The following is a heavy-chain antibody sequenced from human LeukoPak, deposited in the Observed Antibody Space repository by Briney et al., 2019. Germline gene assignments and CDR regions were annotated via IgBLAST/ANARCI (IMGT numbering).Heavy chain of an antibody. V-gene: IGHV1-46*01. J-gene: IGHJ3*02. CDR1: GYTFTSYY. CDR3: ARDPPSLWELLPGDAFDI. Sequence: GASVKVSCKASGYTFTSYYMHWVRQAPGQGLEWMGIINPSGGSTSYAQKFQGRVTMTRDTSTSTAYMELRSLRSDDTAVYYCARDPPSLWELLPGDAFDIWGQGTMVTVSS. D-gene: IGHD1-26*01. CDR2: INPSGGST.